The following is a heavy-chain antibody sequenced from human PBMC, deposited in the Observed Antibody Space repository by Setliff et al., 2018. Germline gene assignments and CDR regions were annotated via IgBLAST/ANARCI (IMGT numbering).Heavy chain of an antibody. V-gene: IGHV3-20*04. D-gene: IGHD6-13*01. CDR1: GFTFSAST. CDR3: ARSTAAGIDY. Sequence: PGGSLRLSCAASGFTFSASTMNWVRQAPGKGLEWVAGIKWNGGDRGYADSVKGRFTISRDNAKNSLYLQMNSLRAEDTAFYYCARSTAAGIDYWGQGTLVTVSS. J-gene: IGHJ4*02. CDR2: IKWNGGDR.